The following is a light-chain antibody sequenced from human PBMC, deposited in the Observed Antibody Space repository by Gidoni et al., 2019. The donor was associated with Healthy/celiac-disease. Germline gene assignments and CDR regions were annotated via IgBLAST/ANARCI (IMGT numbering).Light chain of an antibody. Sequence: QSALTHPAPVSVSPGQSITISCTVTSSDVGSYNYVSCYQQQPGKAPKLMIYEVSHRPSGVSNRFSGSRSGNAASLTISGLQAEDEADYYCSSYTSSSTLVVFGGGTKLAVL. V-gene: IGLV2-14*01. J-gene: IGLJ2*01. CDR1: SSDVGSYNY. CDR3: SSYTSSSTLVV. CDR2: EVS.